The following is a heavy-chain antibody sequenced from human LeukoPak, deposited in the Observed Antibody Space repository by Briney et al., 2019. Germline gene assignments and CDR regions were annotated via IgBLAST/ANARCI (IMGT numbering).Heavy chain of an antibody. CDR2: IKTKTDGGTT. D-gene: IGHD3-10*01. J-gene: IGHJ4*02. CDR3: TTARWFSYYFDY. CDR1: GFTFNNAW. V-gene: IGHV3-15*01. Sequence: GGSLRLSCAASGFTFNNAWMSWVRQAPGKGLEWVGRIKTKTDGGTTDYAAPVKGRFTISRDDSKNTLYLQMNSLKTEDTAVYYCTTARWFSYYFDYWGQGTLVTVSS.